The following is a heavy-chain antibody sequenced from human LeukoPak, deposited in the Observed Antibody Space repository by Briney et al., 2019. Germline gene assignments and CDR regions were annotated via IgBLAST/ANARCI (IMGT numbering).Heavy chain of an antibody. D-gene: IGHD3-3*01. CDR3: ARQSDSYYHMDV. V-gene: IGHV3-53*01. J-gene: IGHJ6*03. CDR2: LNTGGDT. Sequence: GGSLRLSCAASGFTVSSNYMTWVRQAPGRGLEWVSILNTGGDTYYADSVKGRFTISRDDSKNTLYLQMSSLRAEDTAVYYCARQSDSYYHMDVWGKGTTVTVSS. CDR1: GFTVSSNY.